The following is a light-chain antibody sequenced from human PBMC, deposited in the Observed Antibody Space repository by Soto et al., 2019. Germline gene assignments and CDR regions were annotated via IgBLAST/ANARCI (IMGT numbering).Light chain of an antibody. CDR2: AAS. CDR3: QQSYRTPRT. V-gene: IGKV1-39*01. J-gene: IGKJ1*01. Sequence: DVQLTQSPSSLSASVGDRVTITCRASQSISTYLNWYQQKPGKAPKLLIYAASSMQSGVPSRFSGSGSVTDFTLTINSLQPEDFATYYCQQSYRTPRTFGQGTKVEIK. CDR1: QSISTY.